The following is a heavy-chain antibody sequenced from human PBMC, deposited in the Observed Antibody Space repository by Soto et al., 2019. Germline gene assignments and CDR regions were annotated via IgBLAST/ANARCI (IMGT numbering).Heavy chain of an antibody. Sequence: GGSLRLSCAASGFTLNSYAMNWVRQAPGKGLEWVSGISARGEKTYYADSVKGRFTISGDNSKNTVYLQMNSLRAKDTAVFYCAKALPMYYYDSSGYSDYYYDMDVWGQGTTVTVSS. V-gene: IGHV3-23*01. J-gene: IGHJ6*02. D-gene: IGHD3-22*01. CDR2: ISARGEKT. CDR3: AKALPMYYYDSSGYSDYYYDMDV. CDR1: GFTLNSYA.